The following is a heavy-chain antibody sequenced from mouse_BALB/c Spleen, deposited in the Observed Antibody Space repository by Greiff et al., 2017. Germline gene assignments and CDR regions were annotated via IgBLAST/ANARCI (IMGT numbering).Heavy chain of an antibody. CDR1: GYNFTSYW. J-gene: IGHJ4*01. CDR2: IYPGSGST. V-gene: IGHV1-55*01. CDR3: ARGSPYAMDY. Sequence: QVQLQQPGAELVKPGTSVKLSCKASGYNFTSYWINWVKLRPGQGLEWIGDIYPGSGSTNYNEKFKSKATLTVDTSSSTAYMQLSSLASEDSALYYCARGSPYAMDYWGQGTSVTVSS.